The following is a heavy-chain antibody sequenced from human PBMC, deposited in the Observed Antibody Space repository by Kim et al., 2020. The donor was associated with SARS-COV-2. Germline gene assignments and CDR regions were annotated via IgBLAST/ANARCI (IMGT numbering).Heavy chain of an antibody. Sequence: DPALKSRVTISVDTSKNQFSLKLSSVTAADTAVYYCASGRYGDSGYFDYWGQGTLVTVSS. D-gene: IGHD4-17*01. V-gene: IGHV4-34*01. J-gene: IGHJ4*02. CDR3: ASGRYGDSGYFDY.